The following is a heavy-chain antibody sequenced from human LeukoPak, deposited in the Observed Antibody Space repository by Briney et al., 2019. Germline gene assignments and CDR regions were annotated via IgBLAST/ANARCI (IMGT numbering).Heavy chain of an antibody. D-gene: IGHD6-19*01. J-gene: IGHJ4*02. CDR2: FDPEDGET. CDR1: GYTLTELS. V-gene: IGHV1-24*01. CDR3: ATVILDSSGWYPIFDY. Sequence: ASVKVSCKVSGYTLTELSMHWVRQAPGKGLEWMGGFDPEDGETIYAQKFQGRVTMTEDTSTDTAYMELSSLRSEDTAAYYCATVILDSSGWYPIFDYWGQGTLVTVSS.